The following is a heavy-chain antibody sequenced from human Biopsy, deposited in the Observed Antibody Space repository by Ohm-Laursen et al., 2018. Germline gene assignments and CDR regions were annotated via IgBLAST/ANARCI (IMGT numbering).Heavy chain of an antibody. Sequence: SDTLSLTWTVYGGSFTGHYWSWIRQPPGKGLERIGHISYTGYTSYNASLKSRVTISVDTSRNHFSLRLSSLTAADTAVYYCARGSNDFGGLYFPRWVQGTLLTVSS. CDR1: GGSFTGHY. D-gene: IGHD4-23*01. V-gene: IGHV4-59*11. CDR2: ISYTGYT. CDR3: ARGSNDFGGLYFPR. J-gene: IGHJ4*02.